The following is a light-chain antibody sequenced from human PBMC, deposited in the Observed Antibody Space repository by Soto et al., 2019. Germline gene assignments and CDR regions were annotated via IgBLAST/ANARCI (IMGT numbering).Light chain of an antibody. CDR3: SSVATGGSRV. CDR1: DSDIGTYNY. Sequence: QSALTQPASVSGSPGQSITISCTGTDSDIGTYNYVSWYQQHPGKAPELMIYDVSNRPSGVSDRFSGSKFGNTASLTISGLQADDEADYYCSSVATGGSRVFGGGTKLTVL. J-gene: IGLJ2*01. V-gene: IGLV2-14*03. CDR2: DVS.